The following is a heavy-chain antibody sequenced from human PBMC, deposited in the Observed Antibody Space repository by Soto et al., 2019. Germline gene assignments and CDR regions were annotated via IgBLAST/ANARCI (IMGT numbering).Heavy chain of an antibody. Sequence: PGGSLRLSCAASGFSFTSYAMTCVRQAPGKGLEWVSGISDSGYRTYYADSVKGRFTISRDKSKNTLYLQMNRPSAEDTAVYYCAKTRWVIASSFDYWGQGPLVTVS. D-gene: IGHD3-16*02. CDR1: GFSFTSYA. CDR3: AKTRWVIASSFDY. V-gene: IGHV3-23*01. J-gene: IGHJ4*02. CDR2: ISDSGYRT.